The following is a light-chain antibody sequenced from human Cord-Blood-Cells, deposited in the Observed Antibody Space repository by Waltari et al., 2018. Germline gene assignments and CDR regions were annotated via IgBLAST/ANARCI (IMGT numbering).Light chain of an antibody. J-gene: IGLJ3*02. Sequence: QSALTQPASVSGSPGPSFTISCTGTSSDVGGSNYVSWYQQHPGKAPKLMIYDVSNRPSGVSNRFSGSKSGNTASLTISGLQAEDEADYYCSAYTSSSTLTVFGGGTKLTVL. CDR2: DVS. CDR1: SSDVGGSNY. CDR3: SAYTSSSTLTV. V-gene: IGLV2-14*01.